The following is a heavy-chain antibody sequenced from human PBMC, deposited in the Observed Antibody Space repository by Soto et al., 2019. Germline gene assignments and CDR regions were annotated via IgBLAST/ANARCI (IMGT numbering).Heavy chain of an antibody. CDR3: ARIRFIWSVAAKGGIFAYYYYGMDV. D-gene: IGHD6-19*01. J-gene: IGHJ6*02. CDR2: IYHSGST. CDR1: GGSISSSNW. V-gene: IGHV4-4*02. Sequence: QVQLQESGPGLVKPSGTLSLTCAVSGGSISSSNWWSWVRQPPGKGLEWIGEIYHSGSTNYNPSLKSRLTISLDKSKNQFSLKLSSVTAADTAVYYCARIRFIWSVAAKGGIFAYYYYGMDVWGQGTTVIVSS.